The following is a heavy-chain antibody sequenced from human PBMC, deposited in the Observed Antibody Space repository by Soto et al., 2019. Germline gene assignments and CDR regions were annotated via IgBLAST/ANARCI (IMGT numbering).Heavy chain of an antibody. CDR2: INPNSGGT. CDR1: GYTFTGYY. Sequence: ASVKVSCKASGYTFTGYYMPWVRQAPGQGLEWIGWINPNSGGTNYAQKFQGRVTMTRDTSISTAYMELSRLRSDDTAVYYCARESVEPYPYGDYYYYYCGMDVWGQGTTVTVSS. D-gene: IGHD4-17*01. CDR3: ARESVEPYPYGDYYYYYCGMDV. J-gene: IGHJ6*02. V-gene: IGHV1-2*02.